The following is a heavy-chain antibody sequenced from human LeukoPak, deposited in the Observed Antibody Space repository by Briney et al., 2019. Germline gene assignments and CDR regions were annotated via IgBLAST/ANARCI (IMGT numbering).Heavy chain of an antibody. CDR3: ARVYGSGSFDAFDI. CDR2: ISAYNGNT. J-gene: IGHJ3*02. D-gene: IGHD3-10*01. Sequence: ASVKVSCKASGYTFTSYGISWVRQAPGQGLEWMGWISAYNGNTNYAQKLQGRVTMTTNTSTSTAYMELRSLRSDDTAVYYCARVYGSGSFDAFDIWGQGTMVTVSS. CDR1: GYTFTSYG. V-gene: IGHV1-18*01.